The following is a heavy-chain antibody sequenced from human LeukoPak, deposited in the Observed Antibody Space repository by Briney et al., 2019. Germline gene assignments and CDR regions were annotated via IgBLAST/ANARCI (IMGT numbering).Heavy chain of an antibody. CDR3: ARGGRDYGSGSYLRFDP. CDR1: GSGYTFTGYY. V-gene: IGHV1-18*04. Sequence: GASVKVSCKVSGSGYTFTGYYLHWVRQAPGQGLEWMGWISAYNGNTNYAQKLQGRVTMTTDTSTSTAYMELRSLRSDDTAVYYCARGGRDYGSGSYLRFDPWGQGTLVTVSS. J-gene: IGHJ5*02. CDR2: ISAYNGNT. D-gene: IGHD3-10*01.